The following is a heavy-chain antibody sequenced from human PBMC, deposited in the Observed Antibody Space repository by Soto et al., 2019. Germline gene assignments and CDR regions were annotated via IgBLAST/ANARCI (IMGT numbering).Heavy chain of an antibody. Sequence: QLQLQESGSGLVKPSQTLSLTCAVSGGSISSGGYSWSWIRQPPGKGLERIGYIYHSGSTYYNPPLKSRVTISVDRSKNQFSLKLSSMTAADTAVYYCARVRDYYDSSGCFDYWGQGTLVTVSS. V-gene: IGHV4-30-2*01. CDR1: GGSISSGGYS. J-gene: IGHJ4*02. D-gene: IGHD3-22*01. CDR2: IYHSGST. CDR3: ARVRDYYDSSGCFDY.